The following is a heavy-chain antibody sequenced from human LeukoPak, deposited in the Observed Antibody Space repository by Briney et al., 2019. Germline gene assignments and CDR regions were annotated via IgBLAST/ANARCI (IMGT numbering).Heavy chain of an antibody. CDR2: INHSGST. V-gene: IGHV4-34*01. D-gene: IGHD6-19*01. CDR3: ARRPRYSSGWYYFDS. J-gene: IGHJ4*02. Sequence: SETLSLTCAVYGGSFSGDYWNWIRQPPGKGLEWIGEINHSGSTNSNPSLKSRVTISVDRSKNQFSLKLSSVTAADTAVYHCARRPRYSSGWYYFDSWGQGTPVTVSS. CDR1: GGSFSGDY.